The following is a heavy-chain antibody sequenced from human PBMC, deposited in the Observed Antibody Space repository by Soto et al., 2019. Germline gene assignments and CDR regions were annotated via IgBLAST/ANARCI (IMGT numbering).Heavy chain of an antibody. CDR3: ARGSTITVGGGRADA. D-gene: IGHD3-16*01. J-gene: IGHJ6*02. CDR2: INPSTGNT. V-gene: IGHV1-46*04. Sequence: QVQVVQSGAEVKKPGASVKVSCEASGYTFITYYIHWVRQAPGQGLEWVGVINPSTGNTNYAQNLQGSVTMTRDTSTSTAYMELSSLRSEDTAVYYCARGSTITVGGGRADAWGQGTTVTVSS. CDR1: GYTFITYY.